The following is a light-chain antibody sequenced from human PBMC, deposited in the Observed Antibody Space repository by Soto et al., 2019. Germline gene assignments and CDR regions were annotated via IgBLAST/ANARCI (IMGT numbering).Light chain of an antibody. V-gene: IGKV3-15*01. CDR2: GAS. CDR1: QSVRSD. CDR3: QQYNTWPFT. J-gene: IGKJ2*01. Sequence: EKVVTQSPDTLSVSPGEGATLSCRASQSVRSDLAWFQQRPGQAPRLLIYGASARATGVPARFSGRGSGTEFTLSISSLQSEDSAVYYCQQYNTWPFTFGQGTKLEIK.